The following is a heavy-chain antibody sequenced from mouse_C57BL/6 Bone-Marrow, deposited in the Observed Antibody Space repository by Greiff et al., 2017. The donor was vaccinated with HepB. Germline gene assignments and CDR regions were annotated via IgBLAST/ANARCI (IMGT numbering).Heavy chain of an antibody. D-gene: IGHD2-2*01. CDR2: IWSGGST. CDR3: SRNPFYYGYGAWFAY. Sequence: VQLQQSGPGLVQPSQSLSITCTVSGFSLTSYGVHWVRQSPGKGLEWLGVIWSGGSTDYNAAFISRLSISKDNSKSQVVFKMNSLQADDTAIYYCSRNPFYYGYGAWFAYWGQGTLVTVSA. V-gene: IGHV2-2*01. J-gene: IGHJ3*01. CDR1: GFSLTSYG.